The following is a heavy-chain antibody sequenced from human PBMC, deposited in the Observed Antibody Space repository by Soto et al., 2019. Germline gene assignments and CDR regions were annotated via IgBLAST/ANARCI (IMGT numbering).Heavy chain of an antibody. CDR1: GYTFTTYY. Sequence: QVFLVQSGAEVKKPGASVKVSCKTSGYTFTTYYMHWVRQAPGQGLEWMGVINPSDGSTYSAQKFQGRVTMTRHTSTSTVYLELSSLRAEDSAMYYCVRDRFGYGDSGDWGQGTLVTVSS. J-gene: IGHJ4*02. CDR3: VRDRFGYGDSGD. V-gene: IGHV1-46*01. CDR2: INPSDGST. D-gene: IGHD4-17*01.